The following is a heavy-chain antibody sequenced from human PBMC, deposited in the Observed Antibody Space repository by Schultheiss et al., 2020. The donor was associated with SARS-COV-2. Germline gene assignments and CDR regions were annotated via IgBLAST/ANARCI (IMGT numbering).Heavy chain of an antibody. D-gene: IGHD3-16*01. V-gene: IGHV4-61*01. J-gene: IGHJ4*02. CDR3: ARGGIHIDY. CDR1: GDSVSSRSYY. CDR2: IYNSATT. Sequence: SETLSLTCTVSGDSVSSRSYYWSWIRQPPGKGLEWIGYIYNSATTDYNPSLKSRVTMSTDTSKNQFSLKLSSVTAAETAVYYCARGGIHIDYWGQGTLVTVSS.